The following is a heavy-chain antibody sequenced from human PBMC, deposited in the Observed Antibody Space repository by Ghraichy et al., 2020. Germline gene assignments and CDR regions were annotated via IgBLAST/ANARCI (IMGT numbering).Heavy chain of an antibody. V-gene: IGHV3-7*03. CDR1: GFNFTASW. J-gene: IGHJ4*02. D-gene: IGHD5-24*01. CDR2: IKQDGSEK. Sequence: GESLNISCAASGFNFTASWMNWVRQAPGKGLEWVAGIKQDGSEKYHVDSVKGRFTIFRDNAKNSLYLQMNSLRVEDTAVYYCARDRAYKSFDYWGQGILVTVSS. CDR3: ARDRAYKSFDY.